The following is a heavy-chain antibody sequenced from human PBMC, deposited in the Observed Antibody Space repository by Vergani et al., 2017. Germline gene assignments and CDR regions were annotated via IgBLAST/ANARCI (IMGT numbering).Heavy chain of an antibody. D-gene: IGHD3-10*01. J-gene: IGHJ4*02. CDR3: AKDLPYYYGSGSYFDY. V-gene: IGHV3-30*02. CDR1: GFTFSSYG. CDR2: IRYDGSNK. Sequence: QVQLVECGGGVVQPGGSLRLSCAASGFTFSSYGMHWVRQAPGKGLEWVAFIRYDGSNKYYADSVKGRFTISRDNSKNTLYLQMNSLRAEDTAVYYCAKDLPYYYGSGSYFDYWGQGTLVTVSS.